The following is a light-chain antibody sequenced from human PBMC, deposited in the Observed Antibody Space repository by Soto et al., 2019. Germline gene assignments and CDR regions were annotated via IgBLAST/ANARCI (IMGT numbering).Light chain of an antibody. V-gene: IGLV2-14*01. CDR3: SSYTGSSPYVV. CDR2: EVS. Sequence: QSALTQPASVSGSPGQSITISCTGTSSDVGGYKYVSWYQQHPGKAPKLMIYEVSNRPSGVSNRFSGSKSGNTASLTISGLQAEDEAIYYCSSYTGSSPYVVFGGGTKLTVL. J-gene: IGLJ2*01. CDR1: SSDVGGYKY.